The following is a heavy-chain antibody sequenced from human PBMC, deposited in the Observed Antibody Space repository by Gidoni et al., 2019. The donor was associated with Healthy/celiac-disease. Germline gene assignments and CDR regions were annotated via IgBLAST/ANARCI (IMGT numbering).Heavy chain of an antibody. Sequence: QAPGKGLEWVSLISWDGGSTYYADSVKGRFTISRDNSKNSLYLQMNSLRTEDTALYYCAKDSDGYYYGSGSPDYWGQGTLVTVSS. V-gene: IGHV3-43*01. J-gene: IGHJ4*02. CDR3: AKDSDGYYYGSGSPDY. D-gene: IGHD3-10*01. CDR2: ISWDGGST.